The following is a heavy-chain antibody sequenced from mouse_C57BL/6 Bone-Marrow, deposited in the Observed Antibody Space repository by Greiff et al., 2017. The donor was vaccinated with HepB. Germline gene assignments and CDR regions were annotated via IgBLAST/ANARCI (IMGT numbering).Heavy chain of an antibody. J-gene: IGHJ3*01. CDR1: GYTFTDYN. CDR3: ASLSYDGYYVWFAY. CDR2: INPNNGGT. V-gene: IGHV1-18*01. Sequence: EVQLQESGPELVKPGASVKIPCKASGYTFTDYNMDWVKQSHGKSLEWIGNINPNNGGTIYNQKFKGKATLTVDKSSSTAYMELRSLTSEDTAVYYCASLSYDGYYVWFAYWGQWTLVTVSA. D-gene: IGHD2-3*01.